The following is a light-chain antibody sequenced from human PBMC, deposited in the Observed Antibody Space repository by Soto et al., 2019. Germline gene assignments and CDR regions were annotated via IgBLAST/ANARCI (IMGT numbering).Light chain of an antibody. CDR3: ASWDDSLNAYV. CDR1: SVDVGAYDF. V-gene: IGLV2-11*01. Sequence: QSVLTQPHSVSGSPGQSVTISCTGTSVDVGAYDFVSWYQQHPGKAPKLLIYVVSGRPSGVPDRLSGSKSGTSASLAIGGLQSEDEADYYCASWDDSLNAYVFGGGTKVTVL. J-gene: IGLJ1*01. CDR2: VVS.